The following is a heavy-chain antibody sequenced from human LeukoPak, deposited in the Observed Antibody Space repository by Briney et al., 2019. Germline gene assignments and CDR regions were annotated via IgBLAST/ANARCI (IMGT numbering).Heavy chain of an antibody. V-gene: IGHV1-69*04. CDR3: ARDLVGDSPDYYYGMDV. CDR1: GGTFSSYA. CDR2: IIPIFGIA. D-gene: IGHD4-17*01. Sequence: SVKVSCKASGGTFSSYAISWVRQAPGQGLEWMGRIIPIFGIANYAQKFQGRVTITADKSTSTAYMELGSLRSEDTAVYYCARDLVGDSPDYYYGMDVWGQGTTVTVSS. J-gene: IGHJ6*02.